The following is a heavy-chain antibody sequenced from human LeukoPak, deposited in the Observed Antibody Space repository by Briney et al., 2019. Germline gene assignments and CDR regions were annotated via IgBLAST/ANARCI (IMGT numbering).Heavy chain of an antibody. J-gene: IGHJ3*02. CDR1: GYTFTSYG. Sequence: ASVKVSCKASGYTFTSYGISWVRQAPGQGLEWMGWISAYNGNTNYAQKLQGRVTMTTDTSTSTAYTELRSLRSEDTAEYYCARVKSYYYDTSDKDAFDIWGQGTMVTVSS. CDR3: ARVKSYYYDTSDKDAFDI. D-gene: IGHD3-22*01. CDR2: ISAYNGNT. V-gene: IGHV1-18*01.